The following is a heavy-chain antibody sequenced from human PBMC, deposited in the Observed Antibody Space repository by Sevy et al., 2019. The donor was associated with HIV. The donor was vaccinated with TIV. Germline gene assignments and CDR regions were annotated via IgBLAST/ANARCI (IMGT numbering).Heavy chain of an antibody. CDR1: GFTFSNAW. D-gene: IGHD3-9*01. CDR3: ATGLGKSDFDY. J-gene: IGHJ4*02. Sequence: GGSLRLSCAASGFTFSNAWMSWVRQAPGKGLEWVGRIKSKTDGGTRDLAAPVKGRFIISRDDSGNTLYLQMNSLKIDDTGVYYCATGLGKSDFDYWGQGTLVTVSS. V-gene: IGHV3-15*01. CDR2: IKSKTDGGTR.